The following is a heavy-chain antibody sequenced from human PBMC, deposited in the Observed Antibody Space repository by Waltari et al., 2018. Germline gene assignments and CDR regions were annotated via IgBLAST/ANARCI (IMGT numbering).Heavy chain of an antibody. J-gene: IGHJ4*02. CDR2: IYYSGST. Sequence: QVQLQESGPGLVKSWETLSLTCTVSGGSINNYYWSWIRQSPGGRLEWIGYIYYSGSTNYNPSLKSRVTISVDTSKNQFSLKLSSVTAADTAVYYCARVSSSWYRVDYWGQGTLVTVSS. CDR3: ARVSSSWYRVDY. D-gene: IGHD6-13*01. CDR1: GGSINNYY. V-gene: IGHV4-59*01.